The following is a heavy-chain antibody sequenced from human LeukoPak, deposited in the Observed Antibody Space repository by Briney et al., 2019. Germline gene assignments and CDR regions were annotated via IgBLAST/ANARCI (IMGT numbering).Heavy chain of an antibody. D-gene: IGHD3-10*01. CDR2: IKSDGRST. CDR1: GFTFSSYW. J-gene: IGHJ4*02. Sequence: GGSLRLSCAASGFTFSSYWMQWVRQAPGKGLVWVSRIKSDGRSTSYADSVKGRFTISRDNAKNTLYLQMNGLRAEDTAVYYCARVRRGFGEFLEVTFDYWGQGTLVTVSS. CDR3: ARVRRGFGEFLEVTFDY. V-gene: IGHV3-74*01.